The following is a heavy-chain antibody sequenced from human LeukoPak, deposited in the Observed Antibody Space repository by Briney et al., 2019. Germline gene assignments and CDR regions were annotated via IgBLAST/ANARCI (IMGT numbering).Heavy chain of an antibody. CDR2: IKQDGSEK. J-gene: IGHJ4*02. CDR1: GFTFSSYW. V-gene: IGHV3-7*04. CDR3: ARAGGTMVRDRKSVY. D-gene: IGHD3-10*01. Sequence: GGSLRLSCAASGFTFSSYWMSWVRQAPGKGLEWVANIKQDGSEKYYVDSVKGRFTISRDNAKNSLYLQMNSLRAEDTAVYYCARAGGTMVRDRKSVYWGQGTLVTVSS.